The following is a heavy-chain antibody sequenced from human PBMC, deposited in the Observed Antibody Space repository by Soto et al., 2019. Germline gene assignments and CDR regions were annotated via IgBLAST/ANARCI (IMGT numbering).Heavy chain of an antibody. CDR1: GGTFSSYA. CDR2: IIPIFGTA. Sequence: SVTVSCTASGGTFSSYAISWVRQAPGQGLEWMGGIIPIFGTANYAQKFQGRVTITADESTSTAYMELSSLRSEDTAVYYCARGSDYDSSGYYYSWFDPWGQGTLVTVSS. V-gene: IGHV1-69*13. J-gene: IGHJ5*02. CDR3: ARGSDYDSSGYYYSWFDP. D-gene: IGHD3-22*01.